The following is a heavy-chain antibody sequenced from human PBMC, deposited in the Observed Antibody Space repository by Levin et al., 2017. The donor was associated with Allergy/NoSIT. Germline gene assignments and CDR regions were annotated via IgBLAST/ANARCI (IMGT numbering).Heavy chain of an antibody. Sequence: SQTLSLTCAISGDSVSSNSAAWNWIRQSPSRGLEWLGRTYYRSKWYNDYAVSVKSRITINPDTSKNQFSLQLNSVTPEDTAVYYCARGRYDILTGYLAHDIDYWGQGTLVTVSS. V-gene: IGHV6-1*01. CDR1: GDSVSSNSAA. D-gene: IGHD3-9*01. CDR3: ARGRYDILTGYLAHDIDY. CDR2: TYYRSKWYN. J-gene: IGHJ4*02.